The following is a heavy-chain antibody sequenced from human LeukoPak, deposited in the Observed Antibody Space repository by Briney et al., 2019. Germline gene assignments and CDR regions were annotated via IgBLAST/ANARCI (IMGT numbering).Heavy chain of an antibody. CDR2: ISYDGSNE. CDR1: GFTFSSYA. D-gene: IGHD2-21*01. Sequence: GGSLRLSCEASGFTFSSYAMHWVRQAPGKGLEWVSEISYDGSNEYYADSVKGRFTISRGKSKNTLYLQMNSLTAEDSAVYYCARARVRGVSFFAYWGQGTLVTVSS. V-gene: IGHV3-30*01. CDR3: ARARVRGVSFFAY. J-gene: IGHJ4*02.